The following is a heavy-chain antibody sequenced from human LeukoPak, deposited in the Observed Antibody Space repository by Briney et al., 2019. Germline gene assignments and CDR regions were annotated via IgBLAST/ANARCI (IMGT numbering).Heavy chain of an antibody. J-gene: IGHJ3*01. CDR3: ARRSRLETTSAFDV. Sequence: GESLKISCKGFGYNFNHYWIGWVRQMPGKGLEWMGIIFPGDSDTRYNPSFQGQVTISAGRSVTTTYLQWSSLNASDTALYYCARRSRLETTSAFDVWGQGTMVTVSS. CDR1: GYNFNHYW. CDR2: IFPGDSDT. V-gene: IGHV5-51*01. D-gene: IGHD1-1*01.